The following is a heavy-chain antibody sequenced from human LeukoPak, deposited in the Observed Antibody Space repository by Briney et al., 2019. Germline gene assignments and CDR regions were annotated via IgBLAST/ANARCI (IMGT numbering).Heavy chain of an antibody. Sequence: SETLSLTCTVSGGSISSYYWSWIRQPPGKGLEWIGYIYYSGSTNYNPSLKSRVTISVDTSKNQFSLKLSSVTAADTAVYYCARTSFWYFDLWGRGTLVTVSS. CDR1: GGSISSYY. V-gene: IGHV4-59*01. CDR2: IYYSGST. CDR3: ARTSFWYFDL. J-gene: IGHJ2*01. D-gene: IGHD2-15*01.